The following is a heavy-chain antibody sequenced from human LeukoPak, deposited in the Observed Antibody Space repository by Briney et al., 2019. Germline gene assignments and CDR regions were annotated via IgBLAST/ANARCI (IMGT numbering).Heavy chain of an antibody. CDR2: IYPDESNI. CDR1: GYSFPTYW. V-gene: IGHV5-51*01. J-gene: IGHJ4*02. Sequence: GESLKISCKGSGYSFPTYWITWVRQMPGKGLEWMGIIYPDESNIRYSPSFQGQVTISADKSISTAFLQWSSLKASDTAMYYCARPPSRGYSSSFEYWGQGTLVTVSS. D-gene: IGHD2-2*03. CDR3: ARPPSRGYSSSFEY.